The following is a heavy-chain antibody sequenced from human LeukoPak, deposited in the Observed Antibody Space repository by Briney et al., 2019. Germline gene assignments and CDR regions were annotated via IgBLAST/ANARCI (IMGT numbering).Heavy chain of an antibody. D-gene: IGHD6-6*01. CDR2: IYQSGST. J-gene: IGHJ4*02. V-gene: IGHV4-30-2*01. Sequence: SETLSLTCAVSGDSISSGGYYWSWIRQPPGKGLEWHGYIYQSGSTYHNPSLKSRVTISVDRSKNQFSLKLSSVTAADTAVYYCARSSSGRPNDYWGQGTLVTVSS. CDR3: ARSSSGRPNDY. CDR1: GDSISSGGYY.